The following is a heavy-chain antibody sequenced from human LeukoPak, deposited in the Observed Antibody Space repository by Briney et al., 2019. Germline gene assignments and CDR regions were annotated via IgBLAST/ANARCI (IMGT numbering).Heavy chain of an antibody. CDR1: GFTFSDYY. CDR3: VREGNLY. V-gene: IGHV3-11*04. CDR2: ISASGTTV. J-gene: IGHJ4*02. Sequence: PGGSLRLSCAASGFTFSDYYMTWIRQAPGKGLEWVSYISASGTTVRYADSVEGRFTISRDNAKNSLYLQFNSLRAEVTAVYFCVREGNLYWGQGTLVTVSS.